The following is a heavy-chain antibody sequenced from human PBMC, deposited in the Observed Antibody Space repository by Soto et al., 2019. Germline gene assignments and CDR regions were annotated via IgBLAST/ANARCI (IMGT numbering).Heavy chain of an antibody. CDR1: GGSISSGGYY. CDR2: IYYSGST. D-gene: IGHD4-4*01. Sequence: NPSETLSLTCTVSGGSISSGGYYWSWIRQHPGKGLEWIGYIYYSGSTYYNPSLKSRVTISVDTSKNQFSLKLSSVTAADTAVYYCARAWDDYSNWFDPWGQGTRVTVSS. CDR3: ARAWDDYSNWFDP. V-gene: IGHV4-31*03. J-gene: IGHJ5*02.